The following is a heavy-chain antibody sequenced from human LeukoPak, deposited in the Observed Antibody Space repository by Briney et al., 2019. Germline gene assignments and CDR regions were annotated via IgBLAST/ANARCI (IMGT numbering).Heavy chain of an antibody. CDR2: IYPGDSDT. J-gene: IGHJ4*02. CDR3: ARPNYYYDSRGSAPFDY. CDR1: GYSFTSYW. Sequence: GESLKISCKGSGYSFTSYWIGWVRQMPGKGLEWMGIIYPGDSDTRYSTSFQGQVPISADKSISTAYLQWSSLKASDTAMYYCARPNYYYDSRGSAPFDYWGQGTLVTVSS. V-gene: IGHV5-51*01. D-gene: IGHD3-22*01.